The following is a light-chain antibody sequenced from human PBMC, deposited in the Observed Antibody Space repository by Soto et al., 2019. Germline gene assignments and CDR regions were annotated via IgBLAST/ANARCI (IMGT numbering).Light chain of an antibody. V-gene: IGLV4-69*01. Sequence: QPVLTQSPSASASLGASVKLTCTLSSGHSSYAIAWHQLQPGKGPRYLMKLNSDGSHSKGDGVPDRFSGSSSGAERYLTISSLQSDDEADYYCQTWGTGIVVFGGGTKLTVL. CDR1: SGHSSYA. CDR3: QTWGTGIVV. J-gene: IGLJ2*01. CDR2: LNSDGSH.